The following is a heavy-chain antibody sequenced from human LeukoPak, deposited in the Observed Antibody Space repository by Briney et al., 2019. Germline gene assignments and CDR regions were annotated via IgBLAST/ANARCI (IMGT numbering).Heavy chain of an antibody. D-gene: IGHD5-18*01. Sequence: GRSLRLSCAASGFTFDDYAMHWVRQAPGKGLEWVSGISWNSGSIGYADSVKGRFTISRDNAKNSLYLQTNSLRAEDTALYYCAKDITAMVTSAFDYWGQGTLVTVSS. V-gene: IGHV3-9*01. CDR3: AKDITAMVTSAFDY. CDR1: GFTFDDYA. J-gene: IGHJ4*02. CDR2: ISWNSGSI.